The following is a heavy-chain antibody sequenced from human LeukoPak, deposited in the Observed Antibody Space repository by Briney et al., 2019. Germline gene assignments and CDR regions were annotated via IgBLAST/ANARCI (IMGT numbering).Heavy chain of an antibody. CDR2: INPNSGGT. CDR1: VHIYTVLY. V-gene: IGHV1-2*02. D-gene: IGHD5-18*01. J-gene: IGHJ4*02. Sequence: ASVKVLCSTSVHIYTVLYTQGVTQAPGQGLEWMGWINPNSGGTNYAQKFQGRVTMTRDTSISTAYMELDKPISDDTAVYFCASFYTAMRDYWGQGTLVTVSS. CDR3: ASFYTAMRDY.